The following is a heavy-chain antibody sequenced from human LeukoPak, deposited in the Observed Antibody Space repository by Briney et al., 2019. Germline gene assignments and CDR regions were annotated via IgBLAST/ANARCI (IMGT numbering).Heavy chain of an antibody. CDR3: ARCIAXXXTLDY. V-gene: IGHV4-61*02. D-gene: IGHD6-13*01. CDR1: GGSISSGGYY. Sequence: SETLSLTCTVSGGSISSGGYYWSWIRQPAGKGLEWIGRIYTSGSTNYNPSLKSRVTMSVDTSKNQFSLKLSSVTAADTAVYYXARCIAXXXTLDYWGQGTLVTVSS. J-gene: IGHJ4*02. CDR2: IYTSGST.